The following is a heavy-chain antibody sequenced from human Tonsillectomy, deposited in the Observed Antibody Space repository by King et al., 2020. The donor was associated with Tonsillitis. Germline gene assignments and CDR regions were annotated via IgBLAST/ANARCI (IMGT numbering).Heavy chain of an antibody. CDR1: GYTFTSYD. CDR2: INPNSRNT. J-gene: IGHJ4*02. CDR3: ARSTTNYGGNSFDY. Sequence: VQLVESGAEVKKPGASVKVSCKASGYTFTSYDINWVRQATGQGLEWVGWINPNSRNTGYAQKFQGRVTMTWNTSISTAYMELSSLRSEDTAVFYCARSTTNYGGNSFDYWGQGTLVTVSS. D-gene: IGHD2-21*01. V-gene: IGHV1-8*01.